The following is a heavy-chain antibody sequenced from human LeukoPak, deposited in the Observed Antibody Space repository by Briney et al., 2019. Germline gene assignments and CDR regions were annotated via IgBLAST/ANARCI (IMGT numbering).Heavy chain of an antibody. CDR1: GGSISSSSYY. Sequence: SETLSLTCTVSGGSISSSSYYWGWILQPPGKGLEWIGSIYYSGSTYYNPSLKSRVTISVDTSKNQFSLKLSSVTAADTAVYYCARVSDYYGSGSPNFDYWGQGTLVTVSS. J-gene: IGHJ4*02. CDR2: IYYSGST. CDR3: ARVSDYYGSGSPNFDY. D-gene: IGHD3-10*01. V-gene: IGHV4-39*07.